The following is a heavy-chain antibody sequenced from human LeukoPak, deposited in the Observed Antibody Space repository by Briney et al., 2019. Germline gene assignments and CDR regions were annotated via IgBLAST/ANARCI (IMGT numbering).Heavy chain of an antibody. CDR1: GFTLRSYG. CDR2: IRYDGSNK. V-gene: IGHV3-30*02. J-gene: IGHJ3*02. Sequence: QPGGSLRLSCAASGFTLRSYGMHWVRQAPGKGLEWVAFIRYDGSNKYYADSVKGRFTISRDNSKNTLYLQMNSLGAEDTAVYYCAKDLHAWIQLWSGLDAFDIWGQGTMVTVSS. D-gene: IGHD5-18*01. CDR3: AKDLHAWIQLWSGLDAFDI.